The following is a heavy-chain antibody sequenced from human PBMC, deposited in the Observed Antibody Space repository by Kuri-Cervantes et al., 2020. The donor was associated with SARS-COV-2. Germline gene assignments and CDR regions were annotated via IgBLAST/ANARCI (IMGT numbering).Heavy chain of an antibody. Sequence: GESLKISCAASGFTFSDYYMSWIRRAPGKGLEWVSYISSSSSYTNYADSVKGRFTISRDNAENSLYLQMNSLRAEDTAVYYCASFGSGWYDDAFDIWGQGTMVTVSS. CDR3: ASFGSGWYDDAFDI. CDR2: ISSSSSYT. CDR1: GFTFSDYY. J-gene: IGHJ3*02. V-gene: IGHV3-11*03. D-gene: IGHD6-19*01.